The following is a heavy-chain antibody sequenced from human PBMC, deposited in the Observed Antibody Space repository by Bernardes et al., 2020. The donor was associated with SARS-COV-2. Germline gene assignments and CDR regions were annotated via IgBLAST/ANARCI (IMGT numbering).Heavy chain of an antibody. CDR3: ARVTQGSGSTNYYYYGMDV. CDR2: IYYSGST. D-gene: IGHD3-10*01. V-gene: IGHV4-59*01. J-gene: IGHJ6*02. CDR1: GSISSYY. Sequence: GSISSYYWSWIRQPPGKGLEWIGYIYYSGSTNYNPSLKSRVTISVDTSKNQFSLKLSSVTAADTAVYYCARVTQGSGSTNYYYYGMDVWGQGTTVTVSS.